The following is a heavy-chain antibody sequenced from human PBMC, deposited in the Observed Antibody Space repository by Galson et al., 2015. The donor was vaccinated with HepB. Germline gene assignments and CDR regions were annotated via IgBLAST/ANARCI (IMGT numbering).Heavy chain of an antibody. CDR1: GGTFSSYG. J-gene: IGHJ6*02. D-gene: IGHD2-2*01. V-gene: IGHV1-69*13. Sequence: SVKLSCKASGGTFSSYGINWVRQAPGQGLEWMGGIIPIFGTGNYAQKFQGRVTITADESTSTANMELSRLTADDTAVYYCARDLSGVQAPMVWPYFYGMDVWGQGTTVTVSS. CDR2: IIPIFGTG. CDR3: ARDLSGVQAPMVWPYFYGMDV.